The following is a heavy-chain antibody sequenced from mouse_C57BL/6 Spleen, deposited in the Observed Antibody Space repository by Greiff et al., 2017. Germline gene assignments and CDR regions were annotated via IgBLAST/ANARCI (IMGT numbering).Heavy chain of an antibody. Sequence: EVKLMESGPGMAKPSQSLSLTCTVTGYSITSGYDWHWIRHFPGNKLEWMGYISYSGSTNYNPSLKSRISITHDTSKNHFFMKLNSVTTEDTATYYCARGDGDWFAYWGQGTRVTVSA. D-gene: IGHD2-13*01. CDR2: ISYSGST. CDR3: ARGDGDWFAY. V-gene: IGHV3-1*01. J-gene: IGHJ3*01. CDR1: GYSITSGYD.